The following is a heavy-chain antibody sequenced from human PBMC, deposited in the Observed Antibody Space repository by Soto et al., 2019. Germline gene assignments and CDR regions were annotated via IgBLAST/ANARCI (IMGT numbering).Heavy chain of an antibody. CDR1: GGYISSGAYY. CDR2: IYYSGST. J-gene: IGHJ4*02. D-gene: IGHD3-22*01. CDR3: ARARRDYYDSSGYSDGNDY. Sequence: SETLSLTCTVSGGYISSGAYYWSWIRQPPGKGLEWIGYIYYSGSTYYNPSLKSRVTISVDTSKNQFSLKLSSVTAADTAVYYCARARRDYYDSSGYSDGNDYWGQGTLVTVPS. V-gene: IGHV4-30-4*01.